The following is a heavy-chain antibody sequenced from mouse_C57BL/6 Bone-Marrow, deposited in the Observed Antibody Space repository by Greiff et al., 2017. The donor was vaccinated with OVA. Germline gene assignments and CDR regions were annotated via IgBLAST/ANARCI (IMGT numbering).Heavy chain of an antibody. Sequence: VKLVESGPELVKPGASVKLSCKASGYTFTSYDINWVQQRPGQGLEWIGWIYPRDGSTKYNEKFKGKATLTVDTSSSTAYMELHSLTSEDSAVYFCARWGWSYFDYWGQGTTLTVSS. D-gene: IGHD2-3*01. CDR1: GYTFTSYD. J-gene: IGHJ2*01. V-gene: IGHV1-85*01. CDR3: ARWGWSYFDY. CDR2: IYPRDGST.